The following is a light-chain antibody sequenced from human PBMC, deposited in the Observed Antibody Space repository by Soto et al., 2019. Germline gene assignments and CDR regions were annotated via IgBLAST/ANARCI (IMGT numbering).Light chain of an antibody. CDR3: LQHYSYPFP. J-gene: IGKJ5*01. Sequence: ALQKNHSPSSLHASVGDSVTITCGASQGIRDDLAGYQQNPGRAPRRLIYDASTLQDGVPSRFSGSGSGTDFTLIIRGLQAEDFATYYCLQHYSYPFPFGQGTRLEIK. CDR1: QGIRDD. CDR2: DAS. V-gene: IGKV1-6*01.